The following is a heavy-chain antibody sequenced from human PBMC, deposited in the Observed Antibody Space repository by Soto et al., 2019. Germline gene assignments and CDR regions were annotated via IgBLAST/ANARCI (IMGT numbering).Heavy chain of an antibody. V-gene: IGHV3-74*01. CDR1: GFTFSSYW. CDR3: ARAGSYRFEY. D-gene: IGHD3-10*01. J-gene: IGHJ4*01. Sequence: EVQLVESGGGLVQPGGSLRLSCAASGFTFSSYWMHWVRQAPGKGLAWVSRSNPDGRSISDADSVKGRFTISRDTAKNTLYLQMTSLTTEDTAVYYCARAGSYRFEYWGHGTLVTVSS. CDR2: SNPDGRSI.